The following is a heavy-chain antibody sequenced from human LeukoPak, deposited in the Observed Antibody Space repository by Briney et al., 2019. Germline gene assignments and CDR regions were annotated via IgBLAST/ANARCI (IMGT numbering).Heavy chain of an antibody. V-gene: IGHV1-8*01. Sequence: ASVKVSCKASGYTFTSYDINWVRQATGQGLEWMGWMNPNSGNTGYAQKFQGRVTMTRNTSISTAYMELSSLRSEDTAVYYCASGRESWRWLQLPFDYWGQGTLVTVSS. CDR1: GYTFTSYD. CDR2: MNPNSGNT. J-gene: IGHJ4*02. CDR3: ASGRESWRWLQLPFDY. D-gene: IGHD5-24*01.